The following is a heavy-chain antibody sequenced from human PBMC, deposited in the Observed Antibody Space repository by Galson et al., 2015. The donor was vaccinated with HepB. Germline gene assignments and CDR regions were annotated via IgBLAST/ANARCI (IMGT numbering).Heavy chain of an antibody. CDR1: GFTVSSNY. CDR2: IYSGGST. J-gene: IGHJ3*02. D-gene: IGHD6-19*01. CDR3: ANRIAVAGTSGGGAFDI. Sequence: LRLSCAASGFTVSSNYMSWVRQAPGKGLEWVSVIYSGGSTYYADSVKGRFTISRDNSKNTLYLQMNSLRAEDTAVYYCANRIAVAGTSGGGAFDIWGQGTMVTVSS. V-gene: IGHV3-53*01.